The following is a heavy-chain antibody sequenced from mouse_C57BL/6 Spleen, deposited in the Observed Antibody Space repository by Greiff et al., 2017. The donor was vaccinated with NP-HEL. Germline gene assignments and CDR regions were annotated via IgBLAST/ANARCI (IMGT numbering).Heavy chain of an antibody. D-gene: IGHD1-1*01. Sequence: EVKLVESGGGLVKPGGSLKLSCAASGFTFSDYGMHWVRQAPEKGLEWVAYISSGSSTIYYADTVKGRFTISRDNAKNTLFLQMTSLRSEDTAMYYCARSPPLLHYAMDYWGQGTSVTVSS. CDR3: ARSPPLLHYAMDY. J-gene: IGHJ4*01. CDR1: GFTFSDYG. CDR2: ISSGSSTI. V-gene: IGHV5-17*01.